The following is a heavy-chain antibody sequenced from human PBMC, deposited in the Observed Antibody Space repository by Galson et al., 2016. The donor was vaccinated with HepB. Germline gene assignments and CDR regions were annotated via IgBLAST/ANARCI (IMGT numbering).Heavy chain of an antibody. J-gene: IGHJ6*02. Sequence: LRLSCAASGFTFSSFTMNWVRQAPGKGLEWVSSIISSGTYIYYADSVKGRLTISRDNAKNSLYLRMNSLRAEDPAVYYCARSSRRFLEWLPSRDTYAMDVWGQGSTVTVSS. D-gene: IGHD3-3*01. V-gene: IGHV3-21*01. CDR2: IISSGTYI. CDR1: GFTFSSFT. CDR3: ARSSRRFLEWLPSRDTYAMDV.